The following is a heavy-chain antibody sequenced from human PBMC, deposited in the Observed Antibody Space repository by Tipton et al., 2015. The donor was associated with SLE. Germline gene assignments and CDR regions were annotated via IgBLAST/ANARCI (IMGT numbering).Heavy chain of an antibody. Sequence: TLSLTCTASGGSISSSSYYWGWIRRPPGKGLEWIGSIYYSGSTYYNPSLKSRVTISVDTSKNQFSLKLSSVTAADTAVYYCARREIAAAVYFDYWGQGTLVTVSS. J-gene: IGHJ4*02. CDR1: GGSISSSSYY. CDR2: IYYSGST. CDR3: ARREIAAAVYFDY. V-gene: IGHV4-39*01. D-gene: IGHD6-13*01.